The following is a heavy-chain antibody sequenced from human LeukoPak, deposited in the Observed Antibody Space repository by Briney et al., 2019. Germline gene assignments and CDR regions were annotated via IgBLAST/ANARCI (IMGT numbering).Heavy chain of an antibody. D-gene: IGHD3-10*01. CDR2: ISAYNGNT. V-gene: IGHV1-18*01. CDR1: GYTFTSYG. CDR3: ARGLWFGELDSYYYYMDV. Sequence: ASVKVSCKASGYTFTSYGISWVRQAPGQGLEWMGWISAYNGNTNYAQKLQGRVTMTTDTSTSTAYVELRSLRSDDTAVYYCARGLWFGELDSYYYYMDVWGKGTTVTISS. J-gene: IGHJ6*03.